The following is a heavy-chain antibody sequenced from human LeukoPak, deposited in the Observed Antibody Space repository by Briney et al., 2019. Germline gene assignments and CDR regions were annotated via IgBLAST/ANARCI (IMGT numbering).Heavy chain of an antibody. CDR1: GFTFSSYA. CDR2: ISYDGSNK. Sequence: GGSLRLSCAASGFTFSSYAMHWVRQAPDKGLEWVAVISYDGSNKYYADSVKGRFTISRDNSKNTLYLQMNSLRAEDTAVYYCARGLWVRGVIGWFDPWGQGTLVTVSS. CDR3: ARGLWVRGVIGWFDP. V-gene: IGHV3-30*04. D-gene: IGHD3-10*01. J-gene: IGHJ5*02.